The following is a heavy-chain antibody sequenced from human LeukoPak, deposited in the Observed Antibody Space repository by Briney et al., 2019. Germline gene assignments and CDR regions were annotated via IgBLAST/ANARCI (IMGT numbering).Heavy chain of an antibody. D-gene: IGHD1-1*01. CDR1: GFTFSNYD. J-gene: IGHJ4*02. CDR3: AKAPSGTTFRYFDY. Sequence: GGSLRLSCAASGFTFSNYDMNWVRQAPGKGLEWVSAISGTGASTYYADSVKGRFTISRDNSKNTLYLQMNSLRAEDTAIYYCAKAPSGTTFRYFDYWGQGALVTVSS. CDR2: ISGTGAST. V-gene: IGHV3-23*01.